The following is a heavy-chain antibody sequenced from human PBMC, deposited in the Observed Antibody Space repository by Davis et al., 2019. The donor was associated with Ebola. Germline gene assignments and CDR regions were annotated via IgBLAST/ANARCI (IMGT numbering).Heavy chain of an antibody. CDR3: ARGGYYDFWSGHLYGMDV. Sequence: AASVKVSCKASGYTFTSYAMHWVRQAPGQRLEWMGWINAGNGNTKYSQKFQGRVTMTRDTSISTAYMELSRLRSDDTAVYYCARGGYYDFWSGHLYGMDVWGQGTTVTVSS. J-gene: IGHJ6*02. D-gene: IGHD3-3*01. V-gene: IGHV1-3*01. CDR1: GYTFTSYA. CDR2: INAGNGNT.